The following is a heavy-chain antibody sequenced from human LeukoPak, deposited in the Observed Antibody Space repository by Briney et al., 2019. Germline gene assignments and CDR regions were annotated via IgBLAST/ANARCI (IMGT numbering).Heavy chain of an antibody. Sequence: GGSLRLSCAASGFTFSSYWMSWVRQAPGKGLEWVSAISGSGGSTYYADSVKGRFTISRDNSKNTLYLQMNSLRAEDTAVYYCAKSQGYGDYNDAFDIWGQGTMVTVSS. V-gene: IGHV3-23*01. J-gene: IGHJ3*02. CDR3: AKSQGYGDYNDAFDI. CDR1: GFTFSSYW. CDR2: ISGSGGST. D-gene: IGHD4-17*01.